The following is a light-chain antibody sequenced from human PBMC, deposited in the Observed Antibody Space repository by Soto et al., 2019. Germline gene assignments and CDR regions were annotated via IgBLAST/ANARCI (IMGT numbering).Light chain of an antibody. CDR1: QSVNSN. Sequence: EIGMTQSPVTLSVSPGERASLSCRASQSVNSNLAWYQQTPGQTPKLLIYVAFTSATGIPARFSGSGSGTEFTITISSLQSEDFAVYYCQQYNVWPLTFGGGTKVEFK. CDR3: QQYNVWPLT. J-gene: IGKJ4*01. V-gene: IGKV3-15*01. CDR2: VAF.